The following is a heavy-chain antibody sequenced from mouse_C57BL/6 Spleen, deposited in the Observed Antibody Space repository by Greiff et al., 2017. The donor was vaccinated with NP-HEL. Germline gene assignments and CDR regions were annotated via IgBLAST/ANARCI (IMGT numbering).Heavy chain of an antibody. CDR2: IDPSDSYT. Sequence: QVQLQQPGAELVKPGASVKLSCKASGYTFTSYWMQWVKQRPGQGLEWIGEIDPSDSYTNYNQKFKGKATLTVDTSSSTAYMQLRSLTSEYSAVYYCARWLLRNYAMDYWGQGTSVTVSS. CDR3: ARWLLRNYAMDY. D-gene: IGHD2-3*01. V-gene: IGHV1-50*01. J-gene: IGHJ4*01. CDR1: GYTFTSYW.